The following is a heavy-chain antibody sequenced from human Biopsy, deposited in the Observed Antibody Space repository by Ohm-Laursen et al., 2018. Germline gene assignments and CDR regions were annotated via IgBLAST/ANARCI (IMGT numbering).Heavy chain of an antibody. CDR3: ARDRMTDVFGGPTRTDVFDS. J-gene: IGHJ4*02. Sequence: SVTDSCKASGYTFTEYYIHWVRQSPGQGLEWMGWINPNSGATNSAQKFRDRVTLTRDTSISAVYIDLRRLKSDDAAIYYCARDRMTDVFGGPTRTDVFDSWGQGTPVTVSS. CDR2: INPNSGAT. CDR1: GYTFTEYY. V-gene: IGHV1-2*02. D-gene: IGHD3-10*01.